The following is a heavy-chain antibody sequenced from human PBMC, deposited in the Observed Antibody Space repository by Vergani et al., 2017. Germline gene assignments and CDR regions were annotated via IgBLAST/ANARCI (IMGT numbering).Heavy chain of an antibody. Sequence: QVQLHESGPGLVKPSETLSLTCTVSGYSISSDCYWVWIRQPPGKGLEWIGSIYHSGSTYYNPSLKSRVTISVDTSQNQLSLKLSSVTAADTAVYSCARLRYCSGGRCYSFDYWGQGTLVTVPS. CDR1: GYSISSDCY. CDR3: ARLRYCSGGRCYSFDY. CDR2: IYHSGST. J-gene: IGHJ4*02. D-gene: IGHD2-15*01. V-gene: IGHV4-38-2*02.